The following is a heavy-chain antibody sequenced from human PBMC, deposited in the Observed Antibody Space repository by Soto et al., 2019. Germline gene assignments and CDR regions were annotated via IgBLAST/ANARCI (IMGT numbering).Heavy chain of an antibody. V-gene: IGHV1-46*01. CDR1: GYSLTSYY. CDR3: AKEYLAAAGTAYYYYGMDV. D-gene: IGHD6-13*01. J-gene: IGHJ6*02. Sequence: EASVKVSCKASGYSLTSYYMHWVRQVPGQGLEWMGIINPSGGSTSYAQKFQGRVTMTRDTSTSTVYMELSSLRSEDTALYYCAKEYLAAAGTAYYYYGMDVWGQGTTVTVSS. CDR2: INPSGGST.